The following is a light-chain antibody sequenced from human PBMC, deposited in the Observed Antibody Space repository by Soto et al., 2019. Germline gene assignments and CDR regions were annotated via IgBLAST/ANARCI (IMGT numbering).Light chain of an antibody. CDR3: SSYGGSGSFV. J-gene: IGLJ3*02. CDR1: NRDVGTHNF. Sequence: QSALTQPASVSGSPGQSITISCTGTNRDVGTHNFVSWYQHHPGQAPKLIIFEGTKRPSGVSHRFSASTSDSTASLTVSGVQTEDEADYYCSSYGGSGSFVFGGGTKLTVL. V-gene: IGLV2-23*03. CDR2: EGT.